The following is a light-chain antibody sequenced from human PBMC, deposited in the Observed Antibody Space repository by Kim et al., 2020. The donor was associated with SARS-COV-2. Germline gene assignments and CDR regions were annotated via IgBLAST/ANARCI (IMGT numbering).Light chain of an antibody. V-gene: IGKV1-39*01. CDR1: QSIGTR. J-gene: IGKJ4*01. CDR3: QQSHRTPWLT. CDR2: AAS. Sequence: DIQMTQSPSSLAASVGDRVTIACRASQSIGTRLNWYQQRPGKAPQLLVYAASSLQSGVPSRFSGSGSGPDFTLTISSLQPEDSATYYWQQSHRTPWLTFGGGAKVDSK.